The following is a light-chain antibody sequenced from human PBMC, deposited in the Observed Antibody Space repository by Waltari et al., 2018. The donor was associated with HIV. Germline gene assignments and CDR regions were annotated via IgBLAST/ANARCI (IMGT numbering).Light chain of an antibody. J-gene: IGKJ1*01. CDR1: QSLVHSDGNTS. CDR2: KVS. Sequence: DVVMTQSPLSLPVTLGQPASFSCRTSQSLVHSDGNTSFDWFQQRPGQFPRRLLYKVSNRDSGVPDRFSGSESGTDFTLKISRVEAEDLGVYYCIQRTHSFSWAFGQGTQVEIK. CDR3: IQRTHSFSWA. V-gene: IGKV2-30*02.